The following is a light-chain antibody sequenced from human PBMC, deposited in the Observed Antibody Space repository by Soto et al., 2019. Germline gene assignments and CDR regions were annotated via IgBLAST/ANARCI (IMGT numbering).Light chain of an antibody. J-gene: IGLJ3*02. Sequence: QPVLTQPPSASGTPGQRVTISCSGSSSNVGSNTVNWYQQLPGTAPKLLIHSNNQRPSGVPDRFSGSKSGTSASLAISELQSEDEADYYCAAWDDSLNGGVFGGGTQLTVL. V-gene: IGLV1-44*01. CDR3: AAWDDSLNGGV. CDR1: SSNVGSNT. CDR2: SNN.